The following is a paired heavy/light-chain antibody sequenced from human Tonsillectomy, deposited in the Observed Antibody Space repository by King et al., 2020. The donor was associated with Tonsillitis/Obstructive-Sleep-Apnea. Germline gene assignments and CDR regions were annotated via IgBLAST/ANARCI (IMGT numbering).Heavy chain of an antibody. J-gene: IGHJ3*01. CDR1: GFTFSDHY. CDR2: IRKRGNGYTT. V-gene: IGHV3-72*01. Sequence: EVQLVESGGGLVQPGGSLRLSCVASGFTFSDHYMDWVRQAPGKGLECKGLEWVGRIRKRGNGYTTEYAASVKGRFTISRHDSENSLYLQMNSLKTEDTAVYHCVRTAYGAHSPWDAFDLWGQGTMVTVTS. CDR3: VRTAYGAHSPWDAFDL. D-gene: IGHD4-17*01.
Light chain of an antibody. V-gene: IGKV1-5*03. Sequence: DIQMTQSPSTLSASVGDRIIITCRASESISSWLAWYQQKPGKVPKLLIYKASSLESGVPSRFSGSGSGTEFTLTISSLQPDDFATYYCQQYNSYSFTFGQGTRLDVK. CDR2: KAS. CDR3: QQYNSYSFT. CDR1: ESISSW. J-gene: IGKJ5*01.